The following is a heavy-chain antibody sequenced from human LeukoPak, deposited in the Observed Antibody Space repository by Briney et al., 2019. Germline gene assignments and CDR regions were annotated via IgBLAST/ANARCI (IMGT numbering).Heavy chain of an antibody. CDR1: GRSITSSY. CDR2: ITASAST. V-gene: IGHV4-4*07. CDR3: EREASASGLRAFDV. D-gene: IGHD2-21*01. Sequence: PSATLSLTCTLSGRSITSSYWSSIRQPAGKGLEWIGSITASASTNYSPAIQSRVTMTGDTYKNQFSLNLTSVTAADTAVYYGEREASASGLRAFDVWGQGTTVTVSS. J-gene: IGHJ3*01.